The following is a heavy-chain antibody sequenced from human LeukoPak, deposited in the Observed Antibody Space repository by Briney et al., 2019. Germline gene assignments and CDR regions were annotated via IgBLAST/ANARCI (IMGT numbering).Heavy chain of an antibody. V-gene: IGHV3-64D*08. CDR2: INNNGGTT. Sequence: QPGGSLRLSCSASGLTFSSYVMYWGRLAPGKALEYVSAINNNGGTTSYADSVKGRFTITRDNSKDTLSLKMSSLRVEDTAVYYCVKAQGYCCSGTCYFDYWGRGTLVTVSS. D-gene: IGHD2-15*01. CDR3: VKAQGYCCSGTCYFDY. CDR1: GLTFSSYV. J-gene: IGHJ4*02.